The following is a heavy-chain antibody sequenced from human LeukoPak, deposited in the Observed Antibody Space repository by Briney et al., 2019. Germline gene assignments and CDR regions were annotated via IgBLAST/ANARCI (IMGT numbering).Heavy chain of an antibody. J-gene: IGHJ6*02. CDR1: GFTFDDYA. Sequence: GRSLRLSCAASGFTFDDYAMHWVRQAPGKGLEWVSGISWNSGSIGYADSVKGRFTISRDNAKNSLYLQMNSLRAEDTALYYCAKAQKQLAYYYYGMDVWGQGTTVIVSS. CDR2: ISWNSGSI. D-gene: IGHD6-13*01. V-gene: IGHV3-9*01. CDR3: AKAQKQLAYYYYGMDV.